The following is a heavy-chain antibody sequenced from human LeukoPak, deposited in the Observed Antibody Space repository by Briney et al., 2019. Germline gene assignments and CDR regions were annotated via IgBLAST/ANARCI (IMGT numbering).Heavy chain of an antibody. Sequence: PGGSLRLSCAASGVMKTYGMNWVRQAPGKGLEWISYISSSSITLNYADSVKGRFTISRDNAKNLVFPHMNSLRDEDTAVYYCARSGNYYDTSGLLYWGQGALVIVSS. V-gene: IGHV3-48*02. CDR1: GVMKTYG. J-gene: IGHJ4*02. CDR3: ARSGNYYDTSGLLY. CDR2: ISSSSITL. D-gene: IGHD3-22*01.